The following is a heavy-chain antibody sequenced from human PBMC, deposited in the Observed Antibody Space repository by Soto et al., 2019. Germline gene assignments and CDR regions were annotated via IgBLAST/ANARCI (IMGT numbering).Heavy chain of an antibody. V-gene: IGHV4-39*01. CDR2: IYYSGST. CDR3: ARHLPYSSGKGYYYYYGMDV. Sequence: LSLTCTVSGGSISSSSYYWGWIRQPPGKGLEWIGSIYYSGSTYYNPSLKSRVTISVDTSKNQFSLKLSSVTAADTAVYYCARHLPYSSGKGYYYYYGMDVWGQGTTVTVSS. D-gene: IGHD6-19*01. J-gene: IGHJ6*02. CDR1: GGSISSSSYY.